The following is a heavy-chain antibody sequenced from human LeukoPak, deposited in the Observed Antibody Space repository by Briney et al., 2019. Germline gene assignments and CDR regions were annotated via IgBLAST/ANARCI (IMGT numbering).Heavy chain of an antibody. CDR1: GYTFISYA. CDR3: ARAFQSLGGLSLPDY. CDR2: IHPSTGNP. V-gene: IGHV7-4-1*02. D-gene: IGHD3-16*02. J-gene: IGHJ4*02. Sequence: ASVKVSCKASGYTFISYAMNWVRQAPGQGLELMGWIHPSTGNPTYAQGFTGRFVFSLDTSVSTTYLQISSLKAEDTAVYFCARAFQSLGGLSLPDYWGQGTLVTVSS.